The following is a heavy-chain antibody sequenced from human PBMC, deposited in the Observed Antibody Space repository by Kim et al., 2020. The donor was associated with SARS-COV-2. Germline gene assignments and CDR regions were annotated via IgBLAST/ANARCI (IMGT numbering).Heavy chain of an antibody. CDR2: INHSGST. CDR1: GGSFSGYY. V-gene: IGHV4-34*01. CDR3: SRGRGDYVWGSYLHVSYF. Sequence: SETLSLTCAVYGGSFSGYYWSWIRQPPGKGLEWIGEINHSGSTNYNPSLKSRVTISVDTSKNQFSLKLSSVTAADTAVYYCSRGRGDYVWGSYLHVSYF. D-gene: IGHD3-16*02. J-gene: IGHJ4*01.